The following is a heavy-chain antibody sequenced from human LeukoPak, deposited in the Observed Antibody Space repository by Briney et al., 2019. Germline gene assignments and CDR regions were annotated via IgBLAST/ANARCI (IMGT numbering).Heavy chain of an antibody. Sequence: PSETLSLTCTVSGGSMKIYYWIWIRQSPGKGLEWIGYIYYSGSTNYNPSLKSRVTISVDTSKNQFSLKLSSVTAADTAVYYCARAGYCSSTSCQWVPLVWGQGTTVTVSS. D-gene: IGHD2-2*03. CDR3: ARAGYCSSTSCQWVPLV. CDR2: IYYSGST. V-gene: IGHV4-59*01. J-gene: IGHJ6*02. CDR1: GGSMKIYY.